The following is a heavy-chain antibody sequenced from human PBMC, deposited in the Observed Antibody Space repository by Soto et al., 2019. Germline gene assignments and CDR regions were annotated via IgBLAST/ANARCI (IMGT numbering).Heavy chain of an antibody. D-gene: IGHD1-1*01. V-gene: IGHV3-23*01. J-gene: IGHJ3*02. CDR2: ISSSGGTT. CDR3: AKDIQGRGATTGDDAFDI. Sequence: EVHLLESGGGLVQPGGSLRLSCVGSEFTFSNYAMNWVRQAPGEGPEWVSLISSSGGTTYYADSVKGRFSISRDNSKNTLYLQMNSLRVEDTAIYYCAKDIQGRGATTGDDAFDIWGQGTMVTVSS. CDR1: EFTFSNYA.